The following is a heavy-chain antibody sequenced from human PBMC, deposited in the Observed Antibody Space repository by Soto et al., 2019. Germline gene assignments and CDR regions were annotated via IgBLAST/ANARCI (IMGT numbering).Heavy chain of an antibody. D-gene: IGHD3-22*01. Sequence: ASVKVSCKASGYTFTSYGIIWVRQAPGQGLEWMGWISAYNGNTNYAQKLQGRVTMTTDTSTSTAYMELRSLRSDDTAVYYCARGSSGYYYFNWFDPWGQGTLVTVSS. V-gene: IGHV1-18*01. CDR1: GYTFTSYG. J-gene: IGHJ5*02. CDR2: ISAYNGNT. CDR3: ARGSSGYYYFNWFDP.